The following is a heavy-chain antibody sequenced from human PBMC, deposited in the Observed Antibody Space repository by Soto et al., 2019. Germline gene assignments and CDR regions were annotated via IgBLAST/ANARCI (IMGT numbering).Heavy chain of an antibody. CDR2: IKQDGSEK. CDR1: GFTFSSYW. D-gene: IGHD1-26*01. J-gene: IGHJ6*02. CDR3: ARESWRWWELLGYYYYGMDV. V-gene: IGHV3-7*03. Sequence: GGSLRLSCAASGFTFSSYWMSWVRQAPGKGLEWVANIKQDGSEKYYVDSVKGRFTISRDNAKNSLYLQMNSLRAEDMAVYYCARESWRWWELLGYYYYGMDVWGQGTTVTVSS.